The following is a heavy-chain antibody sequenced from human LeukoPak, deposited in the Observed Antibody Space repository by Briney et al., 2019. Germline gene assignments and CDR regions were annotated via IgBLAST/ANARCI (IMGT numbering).Heavy chain of an antibody. CDR2: IYYSGST. D-gene: IGHD6-6*01. V-gene: IGHV4-39*07. Sequence: SETLSLTCNVSGASISDYYWSWIRQPPGKGLEWIGSIYYSGSTYYNPSLKSRVTISVDTSKNQFSLKLSSVTAADTAVYYCARDGTPRWGYSSSSPNMDVWGKGTTVTVSS. CDR3: ARDGTPRWGYSSSSPNMDV. CDR1: GASISDYY. J-gene: IGHJ6*04.